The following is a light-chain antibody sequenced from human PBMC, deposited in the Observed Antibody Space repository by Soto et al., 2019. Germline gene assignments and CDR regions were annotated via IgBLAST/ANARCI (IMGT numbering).Light chain of an antibody. J-gene: IGKJ3*01. V-gene: IGKV3-11*01. CDR2: DAS. CDR1: QSISTY. Sequence: EIVLTQSPGTLSLSPGERATLSCRASQSISTYLAWYQQKPGQAPRLLIYDASRRASGIPARFSGSGSGTEFTLTISSLEPEDFVVYYCQQRGDWPLTFGPGTKVDIK. CDR3: QQRGDWPLT.